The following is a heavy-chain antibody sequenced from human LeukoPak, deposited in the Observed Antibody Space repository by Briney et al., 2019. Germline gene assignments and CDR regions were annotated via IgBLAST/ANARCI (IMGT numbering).Heavy chain of an antibody. CDR1: GFTFSSYG. D-gene: IGHD1-26*01. J-gene: IGHJ4*02. CDR2: ISGSGGST. V-gene: IGHV3-23*01. CDR3: AKVKGPVGATSFDY. Sequence: GGFLRLSCAASGFTFSSYGMSWVRQAPGKGLEWVSAISGSGGSTYYADSVKGRFTISRDNSKSTLYLQMNSLRAEDTAVYYCAKVKGPVGATSFDYWGQGTLVTVSS.